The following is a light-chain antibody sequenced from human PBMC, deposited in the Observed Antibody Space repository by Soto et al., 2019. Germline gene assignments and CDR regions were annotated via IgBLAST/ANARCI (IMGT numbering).Light chain of an antibody. CDR3: QQRSNWWT. CDR2: DAS. Sequence: EIVLTQSPATLSLSPGERATLSCRASQSVSSYLAWYQQKPGQAPRLLIYDASNMATGIPARFSRSGSGTDFPFTISSLEPEDFAVYYCQQRSNWWTFGQGTKVEIK. V-gene: IGKV3-11*01. CDR1: QSVSSY. J-gene: IGKJ1*01.